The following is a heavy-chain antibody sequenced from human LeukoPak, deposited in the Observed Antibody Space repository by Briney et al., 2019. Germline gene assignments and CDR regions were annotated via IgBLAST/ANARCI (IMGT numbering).Heavy chain of an antibody. V-gene: IGHV3-30*18. CDR3: AKAGGPSTVDAFDI. Sequence: GGSLRLSCAASGFTFSSYGMHWVRQAPGKGLEWVAVISYDGSNKYYADSVKGRFTISRDNSKNTLYLQMNSLRAEDTAVYYCAKAGGPSTVDAFDIWGQGTMVTVSS. CDR1: GFTFSSYG. D-gene: IGHD4-17*01. J-gene: IGHJ3*02. CDR2: ISYDGSNK.